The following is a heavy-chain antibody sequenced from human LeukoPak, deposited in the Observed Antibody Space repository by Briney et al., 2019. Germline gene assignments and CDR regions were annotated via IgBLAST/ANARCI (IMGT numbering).Heavy chain of an antibody. Sequence: PSETLSLTCAVSGFSYESGYYCGSTRQPPGKGLEWIGSVYSRRGTTFYSPSLKSRVTISLDTSQNQFSLKLTSVTAADTAVYYCASESTAGLPAVVFVSWVQGTLVTVSS. J-gene: IGHJ4*02. CDR3: ASESTAGLPAVVFVS. CDR1: GFSYESGYY. V-gene: IGHV4-38-2*01. CDR2: VYSRRGTT. D-gene: IGHD2-15*01.